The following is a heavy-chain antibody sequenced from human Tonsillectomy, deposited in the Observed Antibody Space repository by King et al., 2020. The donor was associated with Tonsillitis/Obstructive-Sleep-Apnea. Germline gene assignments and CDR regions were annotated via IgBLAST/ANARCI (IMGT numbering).Heavy chain of an antibody. V-gene: IGHV1-18*01. Sequence: VQLVESGAEVKKPGASVKVSCKASGYTFTTYGITWVRQAPGQGLEWMGWISGYNGNTNYAQKFQGRVTMTTENSTSTAYMELRSLRSDHTAVYYCARAPDHYDLLTGFCFDPWGQGTLVTVPS. CDR2: ISGYNGNT. D-gene: IGHD3-9*01. CDR1: GYTFTTYG. J-gene: IGHJ5*02. CDR3: ARAPDHYDLLTGFCFDP.